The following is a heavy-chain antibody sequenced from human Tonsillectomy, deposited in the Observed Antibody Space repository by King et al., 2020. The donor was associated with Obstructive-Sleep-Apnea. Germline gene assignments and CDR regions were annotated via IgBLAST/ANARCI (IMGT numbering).Heavy chain of an antibody. CDR2: ISYDGSDK. Sequence: QLVQSGGGVVQPGRSLRLSCAASGFTFSSYAMHWVRQAPGKGLEWVALISYDGSDKYYADSVKGRFTLSRDNSKNTRFLQMNSLRAEDTAVYYCTREDDYYGNYSFDYWGQGTLVTVSS. CDR3: TREDDYYGNYSFDY. V-gene: IGHV3-30*04. J-gene: IGHJ4*02. CDR1: GFTFSSYA. D-gene: IGHD3-10*01.